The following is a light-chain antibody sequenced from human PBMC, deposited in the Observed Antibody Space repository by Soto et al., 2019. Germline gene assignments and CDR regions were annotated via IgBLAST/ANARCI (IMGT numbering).Light chain of an antibody. CDR1: RSNFGPADA. CDR3: SPLDTGILGYV. CDR2: ADN. Sequence: SVLAQPPTVSGTPGHSYNISHTEARSNFGPADAVHWYQHIPVTDPKLLIYADNSRPSGVPGRFYASRSVNSAFLAIAGIQAEEEAVYYWSPLDTGILGYVCGTGRKV. V-gene: IGLV1-40*01. J-gene: IGLJ1*01.